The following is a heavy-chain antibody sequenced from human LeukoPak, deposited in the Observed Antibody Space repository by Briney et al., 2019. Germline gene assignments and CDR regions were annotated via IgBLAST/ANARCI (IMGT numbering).Heavy chain of an antibody. CDR1: GGSISTTTYY. V-gene: IGHV4-39*01. CDR2: IYYSGST. Sequence: PSETLSLTCTVSGGSISTTTYYWGWIRQPPGKGLEWIGSIYYSGSTYYNPPLKSRVTISIDTSKNQFSLKLSSVTAADTAVYYCATSTSGWYSDYWGQGALVTVSS. CDR3: ATSTSGWYSDY. D-gene: IGHD6-19*01. J-gene: IGHJ4*02.